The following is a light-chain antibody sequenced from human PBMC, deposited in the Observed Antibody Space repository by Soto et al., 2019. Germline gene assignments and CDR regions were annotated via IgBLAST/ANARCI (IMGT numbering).Light chain of an antibody. V-gene: IGKV3-11*01. CDR3: QQRSNWPWT. CDR2: DAS. CDR1: QSVSSY. Sequence: EIVLTQSPATLSLSPGERATLSCRASQSVSSYLAWYQQKPGRAPRLLIYDASNRATGIPARFNGGGSGTDFTHTLCSLEPEDFAVYYCQQRSNWPWTFGQGTKVEIK. J-gene: IGKJ1*01.